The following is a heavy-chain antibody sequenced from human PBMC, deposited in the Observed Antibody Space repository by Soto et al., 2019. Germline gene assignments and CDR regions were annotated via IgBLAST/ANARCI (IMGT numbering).Heavy chain of an antibody. Sequence: QLQLQESGPGLVKPSGTLSLTCAVSSDSIRTSNWWTWVRQPPGMGLEWVGQIYHDGSTNYNSSLNSRVTLSINTSKNQFSLRLTSVGAADTAVYYCARVGVRVTATTGATMVYDYWDQGTQVTVSS. J-gene: IGHJ4*02. CDR3: ARVGVRVTATTGATMVYDY. CDR2: IYHDGST. D-gene: IGHD1-1*01. CDR1: SDSIRTSNW. V-gene: IGHV4-4*02.